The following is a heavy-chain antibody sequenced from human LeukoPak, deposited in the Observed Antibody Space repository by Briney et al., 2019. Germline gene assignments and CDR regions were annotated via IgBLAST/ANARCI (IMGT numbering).Heavy chain of an antibody. V-gene: IGHV3-53*01. J-gene: IGHJ4*02. D-gene: IGHD3-10*01. Sequence: PGGSLRLSCTVSGFTVSSNSMSWVRQAPGKGLEWVSFIYSDNTHYSDSVKGRFTISRDNSKNTLYLQMNSLRAEDTAVYYCAREAYGSGNYPFDLWGQGTLVTVSS. CDR2: IYSDNT. CDR1: GFTVSSNS. CDR3: AREAYGSGNYPFDL.